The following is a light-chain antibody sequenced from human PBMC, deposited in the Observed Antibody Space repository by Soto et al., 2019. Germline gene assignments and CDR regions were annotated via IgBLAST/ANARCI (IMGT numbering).Light chain of an antibody. V-gene: IGKV1-39*01. CDR1: QSISSY. Sequence: IQMTQSPSSLSASVGDRVTITCRASQSISSYLNWYQQKPGKAPKLLIYAASSLQSGVPSRFSGSGSGTDFTLTISSLQPEDFATYYCQRSYSTSWTFGKGTKVDIK. CDR2: AAS. CDR3: QRSYSTSWT. J-gene: IGKJ1*01.